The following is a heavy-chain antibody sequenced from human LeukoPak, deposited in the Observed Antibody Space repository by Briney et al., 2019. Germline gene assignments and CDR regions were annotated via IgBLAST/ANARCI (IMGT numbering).Heavy chain of an antibody. CDR3: ARSSSWYGGYFDY. V-gene: IGHV4-59*08. CDR2: IYYSGST. J-gene: IGHJ4*02. D-gene: IGHD6-13*01. CDR1: GGSITSYY. Sequence: SETLSLTCTVSGGSITSYYWSWIRQSPGKGLEWIGYIYYSGSTNYNPSLKSRVTISVDTSKNQFSLKLSSVTAADTAVYYCARSSSWYGGYFDYWGQGTLVTVSS.